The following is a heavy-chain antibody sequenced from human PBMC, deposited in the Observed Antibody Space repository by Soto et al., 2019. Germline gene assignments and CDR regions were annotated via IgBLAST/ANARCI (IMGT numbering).Heavy chain of an antibody. CDR1: GGTFSSYA. D-gene: IGHD2-2*01. CDR3: ASYCSSTSCYLYYYGMDV. Sequence: QVQLVQSGAEVKKPGSSVKVSCKASGGTFSSYAISWVRQAPGQGLEWMGGIIPIFGTANYAQKFQGRVTITADESTRTAYMELSSLRSEDTAVYYCASYCSSTSCYLYYYGMDVWGQGTTVTVSS. J-gene: IGHJ6*02. CDR2: IIPIFGTA. V-gene: IGHV1-69*01.